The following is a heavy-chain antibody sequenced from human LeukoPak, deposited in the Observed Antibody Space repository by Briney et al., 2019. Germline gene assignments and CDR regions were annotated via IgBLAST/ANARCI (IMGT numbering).Heavy chain of an antibody. CDR1: GGSISSYY. CDR3: ARGGGAYWYFDL. V-gene: IGHV4-59*01. Sequence: SETLSLTCTVSGGSISSYYWSWIRQPPGKGLEWIGYIYYSGSTNYNPSLKSRVSISVDTSKNQFSLKLSSVTAADTAVYYCARGGGAYWYFDLWGRGTLVTVSS. CDR2: IYYSGST. J-gene: IGHJ2*01. D-gene: IGHD1-26*01.